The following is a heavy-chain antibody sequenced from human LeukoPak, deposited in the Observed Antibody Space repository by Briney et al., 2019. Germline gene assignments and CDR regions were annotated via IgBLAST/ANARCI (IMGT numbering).Heavy chain of an antibody. CDR1: GGSFSGYY. D-gene: IGHD3-3*01. J-gene: IGHJ4*02. CDR2: INHSGST. V-gene: IGHV4-34*01. CDR3: ARGRYDFWSGLPYDY. Sequence: SETLSLICAVYGGSFSGYYWSWIRQPPGKGLEWIGEINHSGSTNYNPSLKSRVTISVDTSKNQFSLKLSSVTAADTAVYYCARGRYDFWSGLPYDYWGQGTLVTVSS.